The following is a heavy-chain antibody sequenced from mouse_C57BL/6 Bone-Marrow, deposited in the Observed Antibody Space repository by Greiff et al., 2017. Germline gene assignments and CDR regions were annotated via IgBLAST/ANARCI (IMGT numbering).Heavy chain of an antibody. CDR2: INPYNGGT. CDR3: ARAYYDSWFAY. Sequence: VQLQQSGPVLVKPGASVKMSCKASGYTFTDYYMNWVKQSHGKSLEWIGVINPYNGGTSYNQKFKGKATLTVDKSSSTAYMELNSLTSEDSAVYYWARAYYDSWFAYGGQGTLVTVSA. V-gene: IGHV1-19*01. J-gene: IGHJ3*01. CDR1: GYTFTDYY. D-gene: IGHD2-4*01.